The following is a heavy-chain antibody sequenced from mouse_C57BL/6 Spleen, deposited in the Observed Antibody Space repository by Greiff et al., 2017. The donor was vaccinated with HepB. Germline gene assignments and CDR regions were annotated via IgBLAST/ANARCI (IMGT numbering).Heavy chain of an antibody. D-gene: IGHD1-1*01. Sequence: DVQLVESEGGLVQPGSSMKLSCTASGFTFSDYYMAWVRQVPEKGLEWVANINYDGSSTYYLDSLKSRFIISRDNAKNILYLQMSSLKSEDTATYYCARDKATYWYFDVWGTGTTVTVSS. CDR1: GFTFSDYY. J-gene: IGHJ1*03. CDR2: INYDGSST. V-gene: IGHV5-16*01. CDR3: ARDKATYWYFDV.